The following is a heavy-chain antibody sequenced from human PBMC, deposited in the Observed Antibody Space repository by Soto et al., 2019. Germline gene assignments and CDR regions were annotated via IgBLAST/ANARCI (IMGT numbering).Heavy chain of an antibody. D-gene: IGHD3-9*01. CDR1: GDSVRNTNYY. V-gene: IGHV4-61*01. CDR2: IYYTGAT. Sequence: SETLSLTCTVSGDSVRNTNYYWSWIRQPPGKGLEWIGYIYYTGATNYNPSLKSRVTISLDTSKNQFSLQLNSVTTADTAGYSWESMNIWAGKAFDFWGQGIRVT. CDR3: ESMNIWAGKAFDF. J-gene: IGHJ3*01.